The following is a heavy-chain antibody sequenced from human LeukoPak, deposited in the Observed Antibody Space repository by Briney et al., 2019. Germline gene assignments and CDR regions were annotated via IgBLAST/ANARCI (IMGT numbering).Heavy chain of an antibody. Sequence: KSSETLSLTCIVSGGSISSTSYYWGWIRQSPGKGLEWIGSIHYRGTTYYNPSLLSRGTISVDTSKNQFSLKLSSVTAADTAVYYCARGPVVVVVAATVDSWFDPWGQGTLVTVSS. J-gene: IGHJ5*02. CDR1: GGSISSTSYY. V-gene: IGHV4-39*07. CDR2: IHYRGTT. D-gene: IGHD2-15*01. CDR3: ARGPVVVVVAATVDSWFDP.